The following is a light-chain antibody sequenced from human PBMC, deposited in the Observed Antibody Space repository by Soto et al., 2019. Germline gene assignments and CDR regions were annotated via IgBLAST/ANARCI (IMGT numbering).Light chain of an antibody. J-gene: IGKJ1*01. CDR3: QQYDTWPPVT. Sequence: EIVMTQSPATLSVSPRERGTLSCRASQSVNSNLAWYQQKPGQAPRLLIYGASTRAAGIPARFSGSGSGTEFTLTISSLQSEDVAVYYCQQYDTWPPVTFGQGTKVEIK. CDR1: QSVNSN. V-gene: IGKV3-15*01. CDR2: GAS.